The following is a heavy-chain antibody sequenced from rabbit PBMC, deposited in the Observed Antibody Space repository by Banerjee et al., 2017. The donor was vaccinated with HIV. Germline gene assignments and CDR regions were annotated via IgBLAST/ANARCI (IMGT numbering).Heavy chain of an antibody. V-gene: IGHV1S40*01. Sequence: QSLEESGGDLVKPGASLTLTCTASGFSFSSSDYMCWVRQAPGKGLEWISCIAGSSSGFTYSASWAKGRFTISKTSSTTVTLQMTSLTAADTATYFCARGSATMTMVITGFYLSFWGQGTLVTVS. J-gene: IGHJ4*01. D-gene: IGHD2-1*01. CDR1: GFSFSSSDY. CDR3: ARGSATMTMVITGFYLSF. CDR2: IAGSSSGFT.